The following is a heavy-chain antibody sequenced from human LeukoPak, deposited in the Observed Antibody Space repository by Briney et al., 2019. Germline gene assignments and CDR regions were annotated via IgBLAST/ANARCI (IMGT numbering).Heavy chain of an antibody. CDR1: GGSFSGYY. J-gene: IGHJ4*02. D-gene: IGHD3-22*01. CDR2: IYHSGST. V-gene: IGHV4-34*01. Sequence: SPSETLSLTCAVYGGSFSGYYWSWIRQPPGKGLEWIGSIYHSGSTYYNPSLKSRVTISVDTSKNRFSLKLSSVTAADTAVYYCARGSSSIVVVIFYWGQGTLVTVSS. CDR3: ARGSSSIVVVIFY.